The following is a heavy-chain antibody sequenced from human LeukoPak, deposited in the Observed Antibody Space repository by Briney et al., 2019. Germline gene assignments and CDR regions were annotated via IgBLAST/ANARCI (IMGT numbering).Heavy chain of an antibody. V-gene: IGHV5-51*01. CDR3: ARRVGSSSWFFDY. Sequence: GESLKISCKGSGYSFTSYWIAWVRQMPGKGLEWMGIIYPGDSDTRHSPSFQGQVTISADKSISTAYLQWSSLKASDTAMYYCARRVGSSSWFFDYWGQGTLVTVSS. CDR2: IYPGDSDT. CDR1: GYSFTSYW. D-gene: IGHD6-13*01. J-gene: IGHJ4*02.